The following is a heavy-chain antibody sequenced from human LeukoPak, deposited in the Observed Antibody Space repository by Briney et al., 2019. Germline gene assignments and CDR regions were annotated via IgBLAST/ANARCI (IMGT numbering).Heavy chain of an antibody. Sequence: PGGSLRLSCAASGFTVSSNYMSWVRQAPGKGLEWVSVIYSGGSTYYADSVKGRFTISRDNSKNTLYLQMNSLRAEDTAVYYCARGKTNRSYCGGDCGSLDYWGQGTLVTVSS. CDR3: ARGKTNRSYCGGDCGSLDY. D-gene: IGHD2-21*02. CDR1: GFTVSSNY. V-gene: IGHV3-53*01. J-gene: IGHJ4*02. CDR2: IYSGGST.